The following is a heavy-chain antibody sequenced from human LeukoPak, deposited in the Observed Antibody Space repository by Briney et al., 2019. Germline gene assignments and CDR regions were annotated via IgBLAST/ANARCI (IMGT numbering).Heavy chain of an antibody. CDR3: ARVGYDSSGYPFDY. CDR2: IYTSGST. CDR1: GGSISSYY. Sequence: SETLSLTCTVSGGSISSYYWSWIRQPAGKGLEWIGRIYTSGSTNYNPSLKSRVTMSVDTSKNQFSLKLSSVTAADTAVYYCARVGYDSSGYPFDYWGQGTLVTVSS. D-gene: IGHD3-22*01. V-gene: IGHV4-4*07. J-gene: IGHJ4*02.